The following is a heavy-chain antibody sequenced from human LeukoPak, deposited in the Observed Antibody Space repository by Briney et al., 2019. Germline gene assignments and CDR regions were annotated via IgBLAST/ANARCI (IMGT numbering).Heavy chain of an antibody. V-gene: IGHV1-18*01. CDR2: ISAYNGNT. CDR3: ARDFSSSDYYDSSGYDY. D-gene: IGHD3-22*01. J-gene: IGHJ4*02. Sequence: GASVKVSCKASGYTFTSYGISWVRQAPGQGLEWMGWISAYNGNTNYAQKLQGRVTMTTDTSTSTAYMELRSLRSDDTAVYYCARDFSSSDYYDSSGYDYWSQGTLVTVSS. CDR1: GYTFTSYG.